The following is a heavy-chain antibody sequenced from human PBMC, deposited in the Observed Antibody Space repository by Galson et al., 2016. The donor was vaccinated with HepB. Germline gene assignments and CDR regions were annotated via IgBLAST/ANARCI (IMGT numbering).Heavy chain of an antibody. CDR1: GATFTSVA. Sequence: SVKVSCKASGATFTSVAISWVRQAPGQGLEWMGRINPLLGTATYAPDFYGRVTITADESTSTTYMEMNSLSSDDTAGYYCATRRSGASPGFYFGYFHHWGQGTQVTVSS. CDR3: ATRRSGASPGFYFGYFHH. CDR2: INPLLGTA. V-gene: IGHV1-69*13. D-gene: IGHD3-22*01. J-gene: IGHJ4*02.